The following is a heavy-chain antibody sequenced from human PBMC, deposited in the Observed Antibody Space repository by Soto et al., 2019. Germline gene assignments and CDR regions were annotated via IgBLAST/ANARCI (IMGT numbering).Heavy chain of an antibody. CDR1: GFTFSDHA. CDR2: ISNDGSRK. Sequence: QEQLVESGGGVGQPGGSLRLSCAASGFTFSDHAMHWVRKASGKGLDWVAIISNDGSRKYYADSVRGRFTISRDNSENTVYLQMNSLRDDDTAVYFCAIDVGVVGTSGLPDYWGQGMLVTVS. CDR3: AIDVGVVGTSGLPDY. V-gene: IGHV3-30-3*01. J-gene: IGHJ4*02. D-gene: IGHD3-3*01.